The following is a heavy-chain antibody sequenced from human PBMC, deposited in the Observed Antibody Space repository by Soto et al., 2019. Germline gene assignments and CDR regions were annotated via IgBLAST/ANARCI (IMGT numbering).Heavy chain of an antibody. CDR2: IYPGDSDT. V-gene: IGHV5-51*01. J-gene: IGHJ6*02. D-gene: IGHD3-3*01. CDR1: GYSFTSYW. CDR3: ARHYYPNPKLKYYFLYGLDV. Sequence: PGESLKISCKGSGYSFTSYWIGWGRQMPGKGLEWMGSIYPGDSDTRFSPSFQGQVTISVDKSTSTAYLQWRSLKASDTAVYYCARHYYPNPKLKYYFLYGLDVWGQGTTVTVSS.